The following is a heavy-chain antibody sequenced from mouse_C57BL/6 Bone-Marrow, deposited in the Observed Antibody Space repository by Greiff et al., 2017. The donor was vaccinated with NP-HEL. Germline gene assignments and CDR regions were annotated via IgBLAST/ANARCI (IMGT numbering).Heavy chain of an antibody. CDR1: GFTFSDYY. Sequence: EVQLVESGGGLVQPGGSLKLSCAASGFTFSDYYMYWVRQTPEKRLEWVAYISNGGGSTYYPDTVKGRFTISRDNAKNTLYLQMSRLKSEDTAMYYCARGGHYAMDYWGQGTSVTVSS. CDR2: ISNGGGST. V-gene: IGHV5-12*01. CDR3: ARGGHYAMDY. J-gene: IGHJ4*01.